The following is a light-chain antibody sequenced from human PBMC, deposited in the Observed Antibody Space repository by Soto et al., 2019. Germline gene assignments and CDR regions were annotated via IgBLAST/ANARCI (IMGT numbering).Light chain of an antibody. CDR2: KAS. Sequence: DIQMTQSPSSPSASVGDRVTSTSRASQSISVWLAWYQQKAGKAPNLLIYKASRLESGVPSRFSGSGSETEFTLTISGLQPGDSATYYCQQYNSYSPTFGQGTKVDI. CDR1: QSISVW. CDR3: QQYNSYSPT. V-gene: IGKV1-5*03. J-gene: IGKJ1*01.